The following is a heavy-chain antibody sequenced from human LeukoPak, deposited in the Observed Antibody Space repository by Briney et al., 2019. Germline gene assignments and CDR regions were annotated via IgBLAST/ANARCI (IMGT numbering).Heavy chain of an antibody. V-gene: IGHV4-61*01. Sequence: SETLSLTCTVSGGSVNSGSYFWSWIRQPPGKGLEWIGYIQNSARTNYNPSLKSRVTISADTSKNQFSLKLTSVTAADTAMYYCVRDRELTYWGPGTLVTVSS. D-gene: IGHD5-24*01. CDR1: GGSVNSGSYF. CDR2: IQNSART. CDR3: VRDRELTY. J-gene: IGHJ4*02.